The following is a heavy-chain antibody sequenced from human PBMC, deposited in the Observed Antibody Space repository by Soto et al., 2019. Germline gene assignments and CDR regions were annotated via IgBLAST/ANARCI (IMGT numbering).Heavy chain of an antibody. CDR3: AADYSTVVAATGYYYYLDV. Sequence: GASAKLSCKESGFTFTSSSMQWVRQARGQRLEWIGWIVVGSGNTNYAQKFQERVTITRDMSTSTAYMELSSLRSEDTAVYYCAADYSTVVAATGYYYYLDVWGKGTTVTGTS. CDR1: GFTFTSSS. D-gene: IGHD2-15*01. J-gene: IGHJ6*03. V-gene: IGHV1-58*02. CDR2: IVVGSGNT.